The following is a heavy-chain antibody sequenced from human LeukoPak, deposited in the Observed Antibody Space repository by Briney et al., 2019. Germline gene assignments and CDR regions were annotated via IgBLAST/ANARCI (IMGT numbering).Heavy chain of an antibody. CDR1: GYTFTGYY. Sequence: GASVKVSCKASGYTFTGYYINWVRQAPGQGLEWMGWINPNSGVTSFAQGFQNRVTLTTDTSISTTYMDLSGLRSDDTAVYYCARGGAVTAYYGWDFFRFDYWGQGSLVTVSS. V-gene: IGHV1-2*02. CDR2: INPNSGVT. CDR3: ARGGAVTAYYGWDFFRFDY. J-gene: IGHJ4*02. D-gene: IGHD4-17*01.